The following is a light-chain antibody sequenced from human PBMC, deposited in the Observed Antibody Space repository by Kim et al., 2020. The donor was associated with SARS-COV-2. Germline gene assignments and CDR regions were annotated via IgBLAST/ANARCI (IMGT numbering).Light chain of an antibody. CDR1: NIGRKN. CDR3: QVWESSTWV. J-gene: IGLJ3*02. CDR2: RDS. V-gene: IGLV3-9*01. Sequence: SVALGQTARITCGGNNIGRKNLHRDQQKPGQAPVLVIYRDSNRPSGIPERFSGSNAGNTATLTISRAQAGDEADYYCQVWESSTWVFGGGTQLTVL.